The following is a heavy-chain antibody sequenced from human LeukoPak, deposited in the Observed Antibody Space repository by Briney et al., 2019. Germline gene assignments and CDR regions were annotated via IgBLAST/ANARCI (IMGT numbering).Heavy chain of an antibody. CDR2: ISGSSRHI. Sequence: GGSLRLSCAASGFTFSTYAMSWVRQAPGKGLEWVSIISGSSRHIYYADSVKGLFTISRGNSKNTLYLQMTSLRAEDTAVYYCAKDLDGFWGQGTLVTVSS. CDR3: AKDLDGF. CDR1: GFTFSTYA. D-gene: IGHD6-25*01. J-gene: IGHJ4*02. V-gene: IGHV3-23*01.